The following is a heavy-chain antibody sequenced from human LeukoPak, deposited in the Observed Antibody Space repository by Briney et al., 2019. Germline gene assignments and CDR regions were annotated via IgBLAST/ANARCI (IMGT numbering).Heavy chain of an antibody. V-gene: IGHV4-61*02. J-gene: IGHJ6*03. Sequence: RSETLSLTCTVSGGSIYSGSYYWTWIRQPAGKGLEWIGRVYSSGGTNYNPSLKSRVTISVDTSENQVSLSLSSVTAADTAVYYCAREGRYCSSTVCYDWQYNYYMDVWGKGTTVTVSS. D-gene: IGHD2-2*01. CDR2: VYSSGGT. CDR3: AREGRYCSSTVCYDWQYNYYMDV. CDR1: GGSIYSGSYY.